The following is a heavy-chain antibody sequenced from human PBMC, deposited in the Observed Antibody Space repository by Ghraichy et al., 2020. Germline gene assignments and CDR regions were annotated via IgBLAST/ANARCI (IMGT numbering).Heavy chain of an antibody. Sequence: VSCKATGGSLRNFAINWVRQVPGQGLEWMGGIIAVSGSTNYAQRFQGRLTITADESTSTAYMELRSLRSEDTAVYSCATSSYCTTTTCHQFYGLDVWGQGTTVTVSS. D-gene: IGHD3-3*01. CDR1: GGSLRNFA. J-gene: IGHJ6*02. CDR3: ATSSYCTTTTCHQFYGLDV. CDR2: IIAVSGST. V-gene: IGHV1-69*01.